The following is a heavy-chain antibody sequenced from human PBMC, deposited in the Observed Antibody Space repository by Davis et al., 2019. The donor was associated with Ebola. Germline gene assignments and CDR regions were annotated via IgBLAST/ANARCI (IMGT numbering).Heavy chain of an antibody. V-gene: IGHV5-51*01. J-gene: IGHJ4*02. CDR2: IYPGNSET. CDR1: GYNFAIYW. Sequence: ESLKISCKGSGYNFAIYWIGWVRQKPGKGLEWVGIIYPGNSETKYNPSLRGQVTISADKSFSTAYLQWSGLKASDTAMYYCARMGKSYYDSLWDYWGQGTLVTVSS. CDR3: ARMGKSYYDSLWDY. D-gene: IGHD3-10*01.